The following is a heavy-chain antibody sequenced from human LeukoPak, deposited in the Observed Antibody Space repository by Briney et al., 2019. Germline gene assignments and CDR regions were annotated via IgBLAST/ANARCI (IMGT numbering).Heavy chain of an antibody. Sequence: ASVKVSCKVSGYTLTELSMHWVRQAPGKGLEWMGGFDPEDGETIYAQKFQGRVTMTEDTSTDTAYMELSSLRSEDTAVYYCATSPADDYSNYFDAFDIWGQGTMVTVSS. D-gene: IGHD4-11*01. J-gene: IGHJ3*02. CDR3: ATSPADDYSNYFDAFDI. CDR1: GYTLTELS. CDR2: FDPEDGET. V-gene: IGHV1-24*01.